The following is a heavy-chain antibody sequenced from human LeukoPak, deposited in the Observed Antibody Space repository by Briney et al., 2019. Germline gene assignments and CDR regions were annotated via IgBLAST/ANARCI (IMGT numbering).Heavy chain of an antibody. D-gene: IGHD3-10*01. V-gene: IGHV1-8*03. CDR3: ARGKMVRGKIGYYYMDV. J-gene: IGHJ6*03. Sequence: ASVKVSCRASGYTFTSYDINWVRQATGQGLEGMGWMNPNSGNTGYAQKFQGRVTITRNTSISTAYMELSSLRSEDTAVYYCARGKMVRGKIGYYYMDVWGKGTTVTVSS. CDR1: GYTFTSYD. CDR2: MNPNSGNT.